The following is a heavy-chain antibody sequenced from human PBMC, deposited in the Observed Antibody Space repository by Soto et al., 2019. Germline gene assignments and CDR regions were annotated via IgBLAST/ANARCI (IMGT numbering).Heavy chain of an antibody. V-gene: IGHV1-69*01. CDR3: ARVPKLGYSSGLGGGYYYYGMDV. Sequence: QVQLVQSGAEVKKPGSSVKVSCKASGGTFSSYAISWVRQAPGQGLEWMGGIIPIFGTANYAQKFQGRVTITADESTSTAYMELSSLRAEDTAVYYCARVPKLGYSSGLGGGYYYYGMDVWGQGTTVTVSS. CDR2: IIPIFGTA. J-gene: IGHJ6*02. D-gene: IGHD5-18*01. CDR1: GGTFSSYA.